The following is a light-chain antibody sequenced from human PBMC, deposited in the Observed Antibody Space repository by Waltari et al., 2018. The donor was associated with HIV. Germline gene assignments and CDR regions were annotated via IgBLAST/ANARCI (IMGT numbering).Light chain of an antibody. CDR2: GAS. CDR3: QHYGSSRT. Sequence: EIVLTQSLGTLSLSSGERATLSCRASQTISSSYLAWYQQKPGQAPRLLIYGASSRASCIPDRFSGSGAGTDFTLTISRLEPEDLAVYYCQHYGSSRTFGQGTKVEIK. CDR1: QTISSSY. V-gene: IGKV3-20*01. J-gene: IGKJ1*01.